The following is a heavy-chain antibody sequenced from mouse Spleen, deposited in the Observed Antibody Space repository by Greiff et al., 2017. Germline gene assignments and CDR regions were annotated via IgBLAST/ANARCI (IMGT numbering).Heavy chain of an antibody. CDR1: GFTFSDYY. Sequence: EVKLVESEGGLVQPGSSMKLSCTASGFTFSDYYMAWVRQVPEKGLEWIANINYDGSSTYYLDSLKSRFIISRDNAKNILYLQMSSLKSEDTATYYCARVDCSSYAMDYWGQGTSVTVSS. CDR2: INYDGSST. CDR3: ARVDCSSYAMDY. J-gene: IGHJ4*01. D-gene: IGHD1-1*01. V-gene: IGHV5-16*01.